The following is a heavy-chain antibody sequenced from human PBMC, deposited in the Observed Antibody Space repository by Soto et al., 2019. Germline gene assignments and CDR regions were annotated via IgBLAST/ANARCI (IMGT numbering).Heavy chain of an antibody. CDR3: ARTFGGHLYSFDF. Sequence: GESLPISCKGSGYTFTSNWFCSVRQMPGKGLEWMGIIYPGDSETRYSPSFQGQVTISADKSINTAYLQWSSLKASDTAIYYCARTFGGHLYSFDFWGQGTLVTVS. CDR2: IYPGDSET. D-gene: IGHD3-16*01. CDR1: GYTFTSNW. J-gene: IGHJ4*02. V-gene: IGHV5-51*01.